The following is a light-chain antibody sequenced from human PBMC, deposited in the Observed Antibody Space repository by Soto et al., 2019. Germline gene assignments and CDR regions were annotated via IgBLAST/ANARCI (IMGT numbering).Light chain of an antibody. Sequence: QSVLTQPPSVSEAPRQRVTISCSGSSSNIGINVVSWYQQLPGKAPKLLIYNDDLLPSGVSDRFSGSKSGTSASLAISGLQSEDEADYYCASWDDSLNGVVFGGGTKVTVL. J-gene: IGLJ3*02. CDR1: SSNIGINV. V-gene: IGLV1-36*01. CDR3: ASWDDSLNGVV. CDR2: NDD.